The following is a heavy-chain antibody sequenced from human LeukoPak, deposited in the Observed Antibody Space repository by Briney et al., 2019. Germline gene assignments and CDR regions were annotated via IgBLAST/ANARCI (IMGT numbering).Heavy chain of an antibody. J-gene: IGHJ2*01. CDR1: GDSIRSYY. D-gene: IGHD7-27*01. V-gene: IGHV4-59*13. CDR2: AHRSGDS. CDR3: ARHRRTLGNYWYFDL. Sequence: SEILPLTCTVSGDSIRSYYWSWIRQPPGKGLEWIGYAHRSGDSKYNPSLKSRVTISVDTSSNQISLTVTSGTAVDTAVYYCARHRRTLGNYWYFDLWGRGSLVIVSS.